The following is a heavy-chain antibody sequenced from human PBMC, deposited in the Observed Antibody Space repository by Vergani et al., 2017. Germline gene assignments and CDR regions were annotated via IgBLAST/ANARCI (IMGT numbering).Heavy chain of an antibody. Sequence: QVQLVESGGGVVQPGRSLRLSCAASGFTFSSYAMHWVRQAPGKGLEWVAVISYDGSNKYYADSVKGRFTISRDNSKNTLYLQMNSLRAEDTAVYYCARDDARFEQWLAGRLDYWGQGTLVTVSS. CDR2: ISYDGSNK. D-gene: IGHD6-19*01. V-gene: IGHV3-30-3*01. J-gene: IGHJ4*02. CDR3: ARDDARFEQWLAGRLDY. CDR1: GFTFSSYA.